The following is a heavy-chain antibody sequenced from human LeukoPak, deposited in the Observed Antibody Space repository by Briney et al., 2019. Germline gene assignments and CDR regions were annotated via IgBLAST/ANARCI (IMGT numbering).Heavy chain of an antibody. CDR2: IYYSGST. D-gene: IGHD5-24*01. Sequence: SETLSLTCTVSGGSISSYYWSWIRQPPGKGLEWIGYIYYSGSTNYNPSLKSRVTISVDTSKNQFSLKLSSVTAADTAVYYCARRSNYDGFDIWGQGTMVTVSS. J-gene: IGHJ3*02. CDR3: ARRSNYDGFDI. CDR1: GGSISSYY. V-gene: IGHV4-59*01.